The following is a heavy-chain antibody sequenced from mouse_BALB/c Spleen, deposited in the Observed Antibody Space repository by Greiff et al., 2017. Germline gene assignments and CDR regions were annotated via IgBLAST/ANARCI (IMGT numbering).Heavy chain of an antibody. V-gene: IGHV5-17*02. CDR3: ARERVWLRRYFDY. CDR2: ISSGSSTI. CDR1: GFTFSSFG. Sequence: EVQVVASGGGLVQPGGSRKLSCAASGFTFSSFGMHWVRQAPEKGLEWVAYISSGSSTIYYADTVKGRFTISRDNPKNTLFLQMTSLRSEDTAMYYCARERVWLRRYFDYWGQGTTLTVSS. D-gene: IGHD2-2*01. J-gene: IGHJ2*01.